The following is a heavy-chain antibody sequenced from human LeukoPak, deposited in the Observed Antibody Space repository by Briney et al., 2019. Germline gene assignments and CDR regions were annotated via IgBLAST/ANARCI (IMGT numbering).Heavy chain of an antibody. J-gene: IGHJ4*02. CDR3: AKALGGGGDCSDY. V-gene: IGHV3-30*18. CDR1: GFTFSSYG. Sequence: PGGSLRLSCAASGFTFSSYGMHWVRQAPGKGLEWVAVISYDGSNKYYVDSVKGRFTISRDNSKNTLYLQMNSLRAEDTAVYYCAKALGGGGDCSDYWGQGTLVTVSS. CDR2: ISYDGSNK. D-gene: IGHD2-21*02.